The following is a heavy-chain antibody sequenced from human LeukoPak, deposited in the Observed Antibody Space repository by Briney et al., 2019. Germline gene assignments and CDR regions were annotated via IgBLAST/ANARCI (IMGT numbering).Heavy chain of an antibody. V-gene: IGHV4-4*02. Sequence: SETLSLTCAVSGGSISSSNWWSWVRQPPGKGLEWIGEIYHSGSTNYNPSLKSRVTISVDTSKNQFSLKLSSVTAADTAVYYCARSLDGYKAPNDYWGQGTLVTVSS. CDR3: ARSLDGYKAPNDY. J-gene: IGHJ4*02. D-gene: IGHD5-24*01. CDR1: GGSISSSNW. CDR2: IYHSGST.